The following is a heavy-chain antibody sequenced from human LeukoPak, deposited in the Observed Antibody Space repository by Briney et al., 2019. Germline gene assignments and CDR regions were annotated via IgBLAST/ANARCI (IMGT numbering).Heavy chain of an antibody. D-gene: IGHD6-19*01. V-gene: IGHV3-21*01. Sequence: GGSLRLSCAASGFTFSTYSMNWVRQAPGKGLEWVSSISSSSSYIYYADSVKGRFTISRDNAKNSLYPQMNSLRDEDTAVYYCARDQYSGHWYYALDIWGQGTMVTVSS. CDR2: ISSSSSYI. CDR1: GFTFSTYS. CDR3: ARDQYSGHWYYALDI. J-gene: IGHJ3*02.